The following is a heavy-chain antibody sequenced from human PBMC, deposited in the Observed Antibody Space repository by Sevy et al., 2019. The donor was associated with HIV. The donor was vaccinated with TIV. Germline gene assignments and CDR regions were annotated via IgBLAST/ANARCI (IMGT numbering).Heavy chain of an antibody. CDR3: ARALDYYDSGGLYY. V-gene: IGHV3-21*01. D-gene: IGHD3-22*01. Sequence: GGSLRLSCAASGFTFSNYDMNWVRQAPGKGLEWVSYISSRSSYIKYADSLKGRVTISRDNANNSLFLQMNSLRAEDTAVYYCARALDYYDSGGLYYWGQGALVTASS. CDR2: ISSRSSYI. CDR1: GFTFSNYD. J-gene: IGHJ4*02.